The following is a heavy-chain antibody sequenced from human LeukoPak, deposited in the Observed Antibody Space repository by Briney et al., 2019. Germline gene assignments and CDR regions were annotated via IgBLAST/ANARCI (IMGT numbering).Heavy chain of an antibody. J-gene: IGHJ6*03. V-gene: IGHV1-69*05. CDR2: IIPIFGTA. CDR3: ARALGDVPPYYYYMDV. Sequence: RASVKVSCKASGGTFSSYAISWVRQAPGQGLEWMGGIIPIFGTANYAQKFQGRVTITTDESTSTAYMELSSLRSEDTAVYYCARALGDVPPYYYYMDVWGKGTTVTVSS. D-gene: IGHD2-21*01. CDR1: GGTFSSYA.